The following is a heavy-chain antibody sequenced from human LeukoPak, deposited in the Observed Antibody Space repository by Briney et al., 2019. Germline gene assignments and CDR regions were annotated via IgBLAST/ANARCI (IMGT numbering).Heavy chain of an antibody. CDR1: GYTFTNYY. D-gene: IGHD2-21*01. CDR2: INPGDYST. V-gene: IGHV1-46*01. Sequence: ASVKVSCKASGYTFTNYYMYWVRQAPGQGLEWVGKINPGDYSTNYAQKFRGRVTMTRDTSTNTVYMDLYSLTSEDTAVYYCARDGFPVIGVTWPDCWGQGTLVTVSS. CDR3: ARDGFPVIGVTWPDC. J-gene: IGHJ4*02.